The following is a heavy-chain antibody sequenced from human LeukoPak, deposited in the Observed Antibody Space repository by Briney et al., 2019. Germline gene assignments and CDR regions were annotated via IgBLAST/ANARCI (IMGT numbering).Heavy chain of an antibody. D-gene: IGHD6-13*01. V-gene: IGHV3-30*18. CDR1: GFTFSSYG. CDR2: ISYDGSNK. Sequence: PGRSLRLSCAASGFTFSSYGMHWVRQAPGKGLEWVAVISYDGSNKYYADSVKGRFTISRDNSKNTLYLQMNSLRAEDTAVYYCAKDPYSSSWYPYYYYGMDVWGQGTTVTVSS. J-gene: IGHJ6*02. CDR3: AKDPYSSSWYPYYYYGMDV.